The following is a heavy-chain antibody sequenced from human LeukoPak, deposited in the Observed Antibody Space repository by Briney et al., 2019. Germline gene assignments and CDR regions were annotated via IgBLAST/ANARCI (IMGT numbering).Heavy chain of an antibody. CDR3: ASRYDGLGGWYPEVDY. CDR2: IYYSGST. J-gene: IGHJ4*02. Sequence: SETLSLTCTVSGGSISSSSYYWGWIRQPPGKGLEWIGSIYYSGSTYYNPSLKSRVTISVDTSKNQFSLKLSSVTAADTAVYYCASRYDGLGGWYPEVDYWGQGTLVTVSS. V-gene: IGHV4-39*01. CDR1: GGSISSSSYY. D-gene: IGHD6-19*01.